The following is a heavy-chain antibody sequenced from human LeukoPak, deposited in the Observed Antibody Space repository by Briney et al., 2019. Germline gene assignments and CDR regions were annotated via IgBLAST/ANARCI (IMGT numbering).Heavy chain of an antibody. CDR3: AKGGSYFAFDY. CDR1: GFTFDDYA. Sequence: PGRSLRLSCAASGFTFDDYAMHWVRQAPGKGLEWVSGISWNSGSIGYADSVKGRFTTSRDNAKNSLYLQMNSLRAEDTALYYCAKGGSYFAFDYWGQGTLVTVSS. CDR2: ISWNSGSI. V-gene: IGHV3-9*01. D-gene: IGHD1-26*01. J-gene: IGHJ4*02.